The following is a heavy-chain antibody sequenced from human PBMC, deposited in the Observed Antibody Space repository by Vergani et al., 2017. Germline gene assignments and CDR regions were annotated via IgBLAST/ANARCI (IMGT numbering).Heavy chain of an antibody. D-gene: IGHD6-13*01. Sequence: QVQLQESGPGLVKPSETLSLTCAVSGYSISSGYYWGWIRQPPGKGLEWIGSIYHSGSTYYNPSLKSRVTISVDTSKNQFSLKLSSVTAADTAVYYCARGLAAAGATNWFDPWGQETLVTVSS. V-gene: IGHV4-38-2*01. CDR3: ARGLAAAGATNWFDP. CDR1: GYSISSGYY. CDR2: IYHSGST. J-gene: IGHJ5*02.